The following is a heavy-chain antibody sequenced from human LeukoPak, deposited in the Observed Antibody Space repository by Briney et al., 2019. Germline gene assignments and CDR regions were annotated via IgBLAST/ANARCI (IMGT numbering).Heavy chain of an antibody. CDR3: ARHGYYDFWSGYYQIPYYFDY. J-gene: IGHJ4*02. CDR1: GGSISSSNW. CDR2: IYHSGGT. D-gene: IGHD3-3*01. V-gene: IGHV4-4*02. Sequence: PSGTLSLTCAVSGGSISSSNWWSWVRQPPGKGLEWIGEIYHSGGTNYNPSLKSRITISVDKSKNQFSLKLSSVTAADTAVYYCARHGYYDFWSGYYQIPYYFDYWGQGTLVTVSS.